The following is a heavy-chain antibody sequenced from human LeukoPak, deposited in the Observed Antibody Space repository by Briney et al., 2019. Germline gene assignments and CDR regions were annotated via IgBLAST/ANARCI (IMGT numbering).Heavy chain of an antibody. CDR3: ARVRSGYSGYEALGY. D-gene: IGHD5-12*01. CDR1: GYTFTGYH. V-gene: IGHV1-2*02. Sequence: ASVKVSCKASGYTFTGYHMHWVRQAPGQELEWMGWINPNSGGTTYAQKFQGRVTMTRDTSISTAYMDLSSLRSDDTAVYYCARVRSGYSGYEALGYWGQGTLVTVSS. J-gene: IGHJ4*02. CDR2: INPNSGGT.